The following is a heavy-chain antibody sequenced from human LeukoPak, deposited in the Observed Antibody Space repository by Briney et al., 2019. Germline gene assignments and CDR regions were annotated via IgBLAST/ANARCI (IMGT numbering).Heavy chain of an antibody. D-gene: IGHD2-15*01. CDR3: ARGGPGPEDY. J-gene: IGHJ4*02. CDR2: IYYSGST. V-gene: IGHV4-39*01. Sequence: TSETLSLTCTVSGGSISSSSYYWGWIRQPPGKGLEWIGSIYYSGSTYYNPSLKSRVTIPVDTSKNQFSLKLSSVTAADTALYYCARGGPGPEDYWGQGTLVTVSS. CDR1: GGSISSSSYY.